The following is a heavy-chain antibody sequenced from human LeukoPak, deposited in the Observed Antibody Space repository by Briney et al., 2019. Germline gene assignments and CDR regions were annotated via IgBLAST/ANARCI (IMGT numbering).Heavy chain of an antibody. Sequence: SETLSLTCAVYGGSFSGYYWSRIRQPPGKGLEWIGEINHSGSTNYNPSLKSRVTISVDTSKNQFSLKLSSVTAADTAVYYCARGPADYDFWSGYYGQRWFDPWGQGTLVTVSS. V-gene: IGHV4-34*01. CDR2: INHSGST. CDR3: ARGPADYDFWSGYYGQRWFDP. J-gene: IGHJ5*02. CDR1: GGSFSGYY. D-gene: IGHD3-3*01.